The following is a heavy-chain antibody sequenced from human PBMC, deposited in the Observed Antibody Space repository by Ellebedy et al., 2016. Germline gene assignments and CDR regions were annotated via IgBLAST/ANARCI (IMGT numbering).Heavy chain of an antibody. CDR2: ISSSSSYT. CDR1: GFTFSDYY. J-gene: IGHJ4*02. Sequence: GESLKISXAASGFTFSDYYMSWIRQAPGKGLEWVSYISSSSSYTNYADSVKGRFTISRDNAKNSLYLQMNSLRAEDTAVYYCARVEWETIDYWGQGTLVTVSS. D-gene: IGHD1-26*01. CDR3: ARVEWETIDY. V-gene: IGHV3-11*05.